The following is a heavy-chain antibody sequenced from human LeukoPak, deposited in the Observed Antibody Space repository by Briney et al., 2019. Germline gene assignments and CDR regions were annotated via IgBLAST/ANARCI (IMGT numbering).Heavy chain of an antibody. V-gene: IGHV4-61*02. CDR1: GGSISSGSYY. D-gene: IGHD6-6*01. CDR2: IYTSGST. Sequence: SQTLSLTSTVSGGSISSGSYYWSWIRQPAGKGLEWIGRIYTSGSTNYNPSLKSRVTISVDTSKNQFSLKLSSVTAADTAVYYCARFSIAARPGAFDIWGQGTMVTVSS. J-gene: IGHJ3*02. CDR3: ARFSIAARPGAFDI.